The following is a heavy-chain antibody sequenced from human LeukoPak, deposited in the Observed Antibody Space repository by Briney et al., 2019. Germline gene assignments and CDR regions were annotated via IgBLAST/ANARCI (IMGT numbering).Heavy chain of an antibody. CDR3: ARVPSGGPFDY. Sequence: ASVKVSCKASGYSFSSYGISWVRQAPGQGLEWMGWISAYNGNTNYAQRLQGRVTMTTDTSTSTVYMELRSLTSNDTAVYYCARVPSGGPFDYWGQGTLVTVSS. CDR2: ISAYNGNT. J-gene: IGHJ4*02. CDR1: GYSFSSYG. D-gene: IGHD2-15*01. V-gene: IGHV1-18*01.